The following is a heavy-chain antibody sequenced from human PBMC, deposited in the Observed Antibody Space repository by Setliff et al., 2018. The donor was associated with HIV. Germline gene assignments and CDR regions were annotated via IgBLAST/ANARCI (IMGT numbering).Heavy chain of an antibody. CDR3: VRPSLGIGGGSIFHN. V-gene: IGHV4-38-2*01. CDR1: GYSISTAYY. J-gene: IGHJ4*02. Sequence: PSETLSLTCAVSGYSISTAYYWGWIRQPPGKGLEWIGSVYHSGTSYYNPSLKSRVTISVDMSNNQFSLKVTSVTAADTAVYYCVRPSLGIGGGSIFHNWGQGALVTVSS. D-gene: IGHD3-3*01. CDR2: VYHSGTS.